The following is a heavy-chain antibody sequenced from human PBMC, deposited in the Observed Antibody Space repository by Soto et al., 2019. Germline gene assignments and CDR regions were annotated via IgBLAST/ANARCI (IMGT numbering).Heavy chain of an antibody. CDR2: ISGSGGST. Sequence: GGSLRLSCTASGFTFSSYAMSWVRQAPGKGLEWVSAISGSGGSTYYADSVKGRFTISRDNSKNTLYLQMNSLRAEDTAVYYCAKDPRGPDAFDIWGQGTMVTVSS. J-gene: IGHJ3*02. CDR3: AKDPRGPDAFDI. D-gene: IGHD3-10*01. CDR1: GFTFSSYA. V-gene: IGHV3-23*01.